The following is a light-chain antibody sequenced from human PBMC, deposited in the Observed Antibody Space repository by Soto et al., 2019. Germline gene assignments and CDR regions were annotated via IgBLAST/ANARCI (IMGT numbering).Light chain of an antibody. CDR1: SSNIGSNY. V-gene: IGLV1-47*01. CDR3: AAWDDSLSGGV. Sequence: QSVLTQSPAASETPGQRVTISCSGSSSNIGSNYVYWYQQLPGTAPKLLIYGNNQRPSGVPDRFSGSKSGTSASLAISGLRSEDEADYYCAAWDDSLSGGVFGTGTKVTVL. CDR2: GNN. J-gene: IGLJ1*01.